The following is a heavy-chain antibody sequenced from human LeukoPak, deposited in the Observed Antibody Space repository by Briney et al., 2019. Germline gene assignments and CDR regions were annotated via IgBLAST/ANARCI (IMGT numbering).Heavy chain of an antibody. V-gene: IGHV3-64*01. CDR3: ARELASSSSFDN. J-gene: IGHJ4*02. D-gene: IGHD6-6*01. Sequence: VGSLRLSCAASVFTLSNYAMHWVRQAPRKGLEYVAAISSNGGSTYYANSVKGRFSIARDRSKNTLYLQMGSLRAEDMAVYYCARELASSSSFDNWGQGTLVTVSS. CDR2: ISSNGGST. CDR1: VFTLSNYA.